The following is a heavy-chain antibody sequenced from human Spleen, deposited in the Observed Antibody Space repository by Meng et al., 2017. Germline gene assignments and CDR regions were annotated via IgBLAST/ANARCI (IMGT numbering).Heavy chain of an antibody. V-gene: IGHV1-3*04. CDR2: INTGNDNT. J-gene: IGHJ6*02. Sequence: ASVKVSCKASGYMFTSYYIHLVRQAPGQRLEWMGWINTGNDNTKYSQKFQGRVTFSRDTSASTAYMEVSSLRSEDTAVYYCARDSQLVGPRNYYYYGMDVWGQGTTVTVSS. CDR1: GYMFTSYY. D-gene: IGHD6-6*01. CDR3: ARDSQLVGPRNYYYYGMDV.